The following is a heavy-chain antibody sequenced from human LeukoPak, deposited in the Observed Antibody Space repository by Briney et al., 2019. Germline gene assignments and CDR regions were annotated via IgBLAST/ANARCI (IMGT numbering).Heavy chain of an antibody. CDR1: GFTFSGYW. Sequence: GGSLRLSCAASGFTFSGYWMLWVRQAPGKGPVWVSRIDNDGSSTTYADSVKGRFTISRDNAKNTLYLQMSSLRGEDTAVYYCARAAYISSPDYWGQGTLVTVSS. CDR3: ARAAYISSPDY. V-gene: IGHV3-74*01. J-gene: IGHJ4*02. CDR2: IDNDGSST. D-gene: IGHD6-6*01.